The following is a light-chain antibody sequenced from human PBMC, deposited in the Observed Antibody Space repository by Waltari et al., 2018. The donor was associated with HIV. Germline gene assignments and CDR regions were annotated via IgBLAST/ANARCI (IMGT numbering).Light chain of an antibody. CDR1: SSDVGGYNL. J-gene: IGLJ2*01. V-gene: IGLV2-23*02. CDR3: CAYAGSTTYVI. CDR2: EVS. Sequence: QSALTQPASVSGSPGQSIPISCTGTSSDVGGYNLFSWYQQHPGKAPKLMIYEVSKRPSGVSNRFSGSKSGNTASLTISGLQAEDEADYYCCAYAGSTTYVIFGGGTKLTVL.